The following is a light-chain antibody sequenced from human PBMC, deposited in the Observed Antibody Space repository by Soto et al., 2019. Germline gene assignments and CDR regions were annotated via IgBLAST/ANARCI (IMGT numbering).Light chain of an antibody. CDR1: QSISSW. CDR2: DAS. CDR3: PHYNSYPWT. J-gene: IGKJ1*01. Sequence: DIQMTQSPSTLSASVGDRVTITCRASQSISSWLAWYQQKPGKAPKLLIYDASSLESGVPSRFSGSGSWTEFTLTISSLQPDDFATYYCPHYNSYPWTFGQGTKVEIK. V-gene: IGKV1-5*01.